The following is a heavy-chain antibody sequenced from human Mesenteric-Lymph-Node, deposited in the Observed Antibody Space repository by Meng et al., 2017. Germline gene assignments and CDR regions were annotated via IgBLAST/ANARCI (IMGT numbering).Heavy chain of an antibody. CDR1: GFTFSSYE. D-gene: IGHD7-27*01. Sequence: GESLKISCAASGFTFSSYEMNWVRQAPGKGLEWVSYISSSGSTIYYADSVKGRFTISRDNAKNALYLQMDSLKVEDTAMYYCGKGHWGLDYWGQGTRVTVSS. J-gene: IGHJ4*02. CDR3: GKGHWGLDY. V-gene: IGHV3-48*03. CDR2: ISSSGSTI.